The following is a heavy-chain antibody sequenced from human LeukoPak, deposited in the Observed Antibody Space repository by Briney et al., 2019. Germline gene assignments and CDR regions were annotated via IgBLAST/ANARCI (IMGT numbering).Heavy chain of an antibody. Sequence: GGSLRLSCAASGFTFSSYGMHWVRQAPGKGLEWVAVISYDGSNKYYADSVKGRFTISRDNSKNTLYLQMNSLRAEDTAVYYCAKFEGRCSSTSCRRSPYYYYYGMDVWGQGTTVTVSS. J-gene: IGHJ6*02. V-gene: IGHV3-30*18. CDR1: GFTFSSYG. CDR3: AKFEGRCSSTSCRRSPYYYYYGMDV. CDR2: ISYDGSNK. D-gene: IGHD2-2*01.